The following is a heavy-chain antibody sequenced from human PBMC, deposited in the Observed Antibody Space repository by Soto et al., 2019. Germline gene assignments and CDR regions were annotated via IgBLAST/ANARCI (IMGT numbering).Heavy chain of an antibody. CDR2: ISLYSDGT. J-gene: IGHJ5*02. CDR3: ARVVPGAEAWFGP. Sequence: QVQLVQSGGEVKRPGASVKVSCKTSGYTFSNYGITWVRQAPGQPLEWLGWISLYSDGTNYAQKFQGRVSMTTDTSTTTADMELRSLRSDDTAVYYCARVVPGAEAWFGPWGQGTLVTVS. D-gene: IGHD2-2*01. V-gene: IGHV1-18*01. CDR1: GYTFSNYG.